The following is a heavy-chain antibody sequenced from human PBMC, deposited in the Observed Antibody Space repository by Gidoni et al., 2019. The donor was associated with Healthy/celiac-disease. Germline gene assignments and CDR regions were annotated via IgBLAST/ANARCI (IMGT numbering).Heavy chain of an antibody. D-gene: IGHD6-13*01. J-gene: IGHJ3*02. CDR1: GFTVSSNY. CDR3: ARDPGVAAAGPPQDAFDI. V-gene: IGHV3-66*01. Sequence: EVQLVESGGGLVQPGGSLRLSCAASGFTVSSNYMCWVRQAPGKGLEWVSVIYSGGSTYYADSLKGRFTSSRDNSKNTLYLQMNSLRAEDTAVYYCARDPGVAAAGPPQDAFDIWGQGTMVTVS. CDR2: IYSGGST.